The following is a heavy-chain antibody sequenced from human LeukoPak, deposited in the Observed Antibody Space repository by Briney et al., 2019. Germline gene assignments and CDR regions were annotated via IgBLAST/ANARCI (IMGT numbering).Heavy chain of an antibody. CDR1: GGSISSGGYS. D-gene: IGHD3-22*01. V-gene: IGHV4-30-2*01. CDR2: IYHSGST. J-gene: IGHJ5*02. Sequence: KTSETLSLTCAVSGGSISSGGYSWSWIRQPPGKGLEWIGYIYHSGSTYYNASLKSRVTISVDRSKNQFSLKLSSVTAADTAVYHCARGGPLSYYYDSSGYYPNWFDPWGQGTLVTVSS. CDR3: ARGGPLSYYYDSSGYYPNWFDP.